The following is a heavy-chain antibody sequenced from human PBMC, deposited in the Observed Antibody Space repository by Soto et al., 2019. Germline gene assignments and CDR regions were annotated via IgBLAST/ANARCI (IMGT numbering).Heavy chain of an antibody. CDR2: IKQDGSEK. J-gene: IGHJ3*02. CDR3: ARDQDDSSDAFDI. CDR1: GITFSNYW. Sequence: EVHLVESGGGLVQPGGSLRLSCAASGITFSNYWMTWVRQAPGKGLEWVANIKQDGSEKYYLDSVKGRFTISRDNAKNSLYLQMNSLRAEDTAVYYCARDQDDSSDAFDIWGQGTMVTVSS. V-gene: IGHV3-7*01. D-gene: IGHD3-3*01.